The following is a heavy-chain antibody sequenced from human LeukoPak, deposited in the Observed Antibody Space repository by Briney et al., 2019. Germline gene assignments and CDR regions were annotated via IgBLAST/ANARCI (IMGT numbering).Heavy chain of an antibody. Sequence: PSETLSPTCTVSGGSISSYYWSWIRQPAGKGLEWIGRIYTSGSTNYNPSLKSRVTMSVDTSKNQFSLKLSSVTAADTAVYYCARDFDDFWSGYLTKFDPWGQGTLVTVSS. D-gene: IGHD3-3*01. V-gene: IGHV4-4*07. CDR3: ARDFDDFWSGYLTKFDP. CDR2: IYTSGST. CDR1: GGSISSYY. J-gene: IGHJ5*02.